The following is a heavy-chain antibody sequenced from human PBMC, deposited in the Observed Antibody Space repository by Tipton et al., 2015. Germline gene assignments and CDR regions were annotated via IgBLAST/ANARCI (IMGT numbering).Heavy chain of an antibody. CDR1: GFPFSAHG. CDR3: ASGISWLYYFDY. V-gene: IGHV3-23*01. CDR2: ISASGGDT. J-gene: IGHJ4*02. D-gene: IGHD6-13*01. Sequence: SLRLSCVASGFPFSAHGLNWVRQAPGKGLEWVSSISASGGDTFYTGSVQGRFTISRDNSKNTLFLQMYSLRVEDTAVYYCASGISWLYYFDYWGQGTLVTVSS.